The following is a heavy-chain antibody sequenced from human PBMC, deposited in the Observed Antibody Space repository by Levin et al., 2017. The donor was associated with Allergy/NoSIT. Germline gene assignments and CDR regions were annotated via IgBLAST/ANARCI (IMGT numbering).Heavy chain of an antibody. CDR2: ISGSGGST. CDR3: GAWGSGWSRGFDP. V-gene: IGHV3-23*01. Sequence: GESLKISCAASGFTFSSYAMSWVRQAPGKGLEWVSAISGSGGSTYYADSVKGRFTISRDNSKNTLYLQMNSLRAEDTAVYYCGAWGSGWSRGFDPWGQGTLVTVSS. J-gene: IGHJ5*02. D-gene: IGHD6-19*01. CDR1: GFTFSSYA.